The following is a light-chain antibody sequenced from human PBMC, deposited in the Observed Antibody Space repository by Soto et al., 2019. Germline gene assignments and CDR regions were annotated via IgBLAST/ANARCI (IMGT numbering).Light chain of an antibody. CDR3: QQYNNWPRT. CDR1: ESVSSN. Sequence: EIVLTHSPGTLSXXXGXXAXLXCRASESVSSNVAWYQQKPGQAPRLLIYGGSSRATGIPVRFSGSGSGTEFTLTISSLQSEDFAVYYCQQYNNWPRTFGQGTKVDI. CDR2: GGS. J-gene: IGKJ1*01. V-gene: IGKV3D-15*01.